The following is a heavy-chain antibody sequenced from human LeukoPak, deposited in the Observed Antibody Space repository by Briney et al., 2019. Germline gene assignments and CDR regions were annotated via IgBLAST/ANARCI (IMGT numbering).Heavy chain of an antibody. J-gene: IGHJ4*02. CDR2: INYSGST. Sequence: SETLSLTCTVSSGSISSSSNYWGWIRPPPGKGLEWIRSINYSGSTYHNPSLRSRVTISVDTSKNQFSLRRSSVTAADTAVYYCASLLGEYTYVYHGGEGTLVRVS. CDR3: ASLLGEYTYVYH. D-gene: IGHD5-18*01. V-gene: IGHV4-39*01. CDR1: SGSISSSSNY.